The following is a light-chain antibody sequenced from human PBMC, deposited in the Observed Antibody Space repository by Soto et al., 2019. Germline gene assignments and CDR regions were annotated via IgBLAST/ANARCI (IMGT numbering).Light chain of an antibody. Sequence: EFVLTQSPGTLSLSPGERATLSCRASQSVSSYLAWYQQKHGQAPRLLLYDASNRATGIPARFSGSGSGTDLTITISSLEPEDCEVYDCQQRSNWPPTFGQGTRLENK. V-gene: IGKV3-11*01. J-gene: IGKJ5*01. CDR3: QQRSNWPPT. CDR2: DAS. CDR1: QSVSSY.